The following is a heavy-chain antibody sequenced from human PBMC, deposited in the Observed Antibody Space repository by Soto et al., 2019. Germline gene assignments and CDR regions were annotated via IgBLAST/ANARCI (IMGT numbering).Heavy chain of an antibody. CDR3: SKYLAFLEGAVSYYYGMDV. V-gene: IGHV3-30*18. J-gene: IGHJ6*02. CDR1: GFTVSSYG. CDR2: ISYDGSNK. Sequence: LRLSCAASGFTVSSYGMHWVRQAPGKGLEWVAVISYDGSNKYYADSVKGRFTISRDTSKNTLYLQMNSLRAEDTAVYYCSKYLAFLEGAVSYYYGMDVWGQGTTVTVYS.